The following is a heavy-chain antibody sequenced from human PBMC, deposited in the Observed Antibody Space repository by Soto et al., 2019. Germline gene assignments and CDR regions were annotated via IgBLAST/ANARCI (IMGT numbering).Heavy chain of an antibody. Sequence: SETLSLTCTVSGGSTSSDNYWSWIRQPPGKGLEWIGHIYYSGNTDYNPSLKSRLAISIDTSKNQFSLKLSSVTAADAAVYFCAREGGESSDGLYYFDSWGQGSLVTVSS. CDR1: GGSTSSDNY. CDR3: AREGGESSDGLYYFDS. J-gene: IGHJ4*02. CDR2: IYYSGNT. D-gene: IGHD3-16*01. V-gene: IGHV4-30-4*01.